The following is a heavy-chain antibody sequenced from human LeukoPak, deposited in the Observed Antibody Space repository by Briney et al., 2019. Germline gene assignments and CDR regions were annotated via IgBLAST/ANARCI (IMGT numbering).Heavy chain of an antibody. Sequence: SETLSLTCTVSGVSISSYYWSWTRQPPGKGLEWLGYMHYSGTTNYNPALKSRVTISVDTSKNQFSLKLSPVTAADTAVYYCAATDIAAAGTWLDPWGQGTLVTVSS. V-gene: IGHV4-59*01. J-gene: IGHJ5*02. D-gene: IGHD6-13*01. CDR2: MHYSGTT. CDR3: AATDIAAAGTWLDP. CDR1: GVSISSYY.